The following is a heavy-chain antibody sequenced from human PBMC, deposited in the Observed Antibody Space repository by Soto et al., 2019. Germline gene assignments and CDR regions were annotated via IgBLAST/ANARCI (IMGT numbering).Heavy chain of an antibody. CDR1: GGSISSGGYY. D-gene: IGHD3-16*02. J-gene: IGHJ4*02. CDR3: AREDRNSVWGRYPPIRTHVHY. V-gene: IGHV4-31*02. Sequence: SETLSLTWTVSGGSISSGGYYWSWIRQHPGKGLEWIGYIYYSGSTYYNPSLKSRVTISVDTSKNKFSLKLSSVTAADTAVYYCAREDRNSVWGRYPPIRTHVHYSAPGTRVTAS. CDR2: IYYSGST.